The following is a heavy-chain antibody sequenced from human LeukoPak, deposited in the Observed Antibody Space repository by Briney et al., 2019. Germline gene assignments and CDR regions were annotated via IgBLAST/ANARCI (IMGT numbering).Heavy chain of an antibody. CDR3: AREGEDIVVVVAAPSNFDY. J-gene: IGHJ4*02. CDR2: ISSSSSYI. Sequence: GGSLRLSCAASGFTFSSYEMNWVRQAPGKGLEWVSSISSSSSYIYYADSVKGRFTISRDNAKNSLYLQMNSLRAEDTAVYYCAREGEDIVVVVAAPSNFDYWGQGTLVTVSS. CDR1: GFTFSSYE. V-gene: IGHV3-21*01. D-gene: IGHD2-15*01.